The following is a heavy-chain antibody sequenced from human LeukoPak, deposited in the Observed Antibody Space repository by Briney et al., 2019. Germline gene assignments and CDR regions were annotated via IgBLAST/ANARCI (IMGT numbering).Heavy chain of an antibody. Sequence: PGGSLRLSCAASRFTFSNYAMNWVRQAPGKGLEWVSVISGSGGTTYYADSVKGRFTISRDNSKNTLYLQMNSLRAEDTAVYYRAKDGVVTAIQGYFDSWGQGTPVTVSS. D-gene: IGHD2-21*02. CDR2: ISGSGGTT. CDR1: RFTFSNYA. J-gene: IGHJ4*02. CDR3: AKDGVVTAIQGYFDS. V-gene: IGHV3-23*01.